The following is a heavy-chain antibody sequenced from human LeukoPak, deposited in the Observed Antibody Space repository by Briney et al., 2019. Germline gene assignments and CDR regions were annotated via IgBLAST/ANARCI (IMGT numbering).Heavy chain of an antibody. D-gene: IGHD1-1*01. CDR1: GYTLTELS. CDR3: ATTDWNLNWFDP. V-gene: IGHV1-24*01. CDR2: FDPEDGET. Sequence: GASVKVSCKVSGYTLTELSMHWVRQAPGKGLEWMGGFDPEDGETIYAQKFQGRVTMTEDTSTETAYMELSSLRSEDTAVYYCATTDWNLNWFDPWGQGTLVTVSS. J-gene: IGHJ5*02.